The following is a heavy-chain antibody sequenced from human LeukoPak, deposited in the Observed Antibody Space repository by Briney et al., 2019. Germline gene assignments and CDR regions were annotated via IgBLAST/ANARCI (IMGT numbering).Heavy chain of an antibody. CDR2: IYPGDSDT. D-gene: IGHD1-1*01. V-gene: IGHV5-51*01. Sequence: GESLKISCKGSGFSFTTYWIAWVRQLPGKGLELMGIIYPGDSDTRYSPSSEDQVTISVDKSNSVAYLQWSSLKASDTAMYYCARLFRNWSDGGVDQWGLGTRVTVSS. J-gene: IGHJ4*02. CDR3: ARLFRNWSDGGVDQ. CDR1: GFSFTTYW.